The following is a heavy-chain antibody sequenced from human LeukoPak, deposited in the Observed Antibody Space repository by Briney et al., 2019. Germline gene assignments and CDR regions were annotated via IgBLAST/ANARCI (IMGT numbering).Heavy chain of an antibody. D-gene: IGHD3-10*01. CDR1: GGSISSYY. J-gene: IGHJ4*02. Sequence: SETLSLTCTVSGGSISSYYGSWIRQPPGKGLEWIGYIYYSGSTNYNPSLKSRVTISVDTSKNQFSLKLSSVTAADTAVYYCARFSGYYGSGSYFPFFDYWGQGTLVTVSS. CDR3: ARFSGYYGSGSYFPFFDY. CDR2: IYYSGST. V-gene: IGHV4-59*01.